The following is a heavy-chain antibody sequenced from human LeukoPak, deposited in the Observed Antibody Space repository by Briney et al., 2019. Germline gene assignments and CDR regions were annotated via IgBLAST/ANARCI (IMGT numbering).Heavy chain of an antibody. CDR2: ISGSGGST. CDR3: AKDRSSSWYARDDY. CDR1: GFTFSSYS. D-gene: IGHD6-13*01. J-gene: IGHJ4*02. Sequence: GGSLRLSCAASGFTFSSYSMNWVRQAPGKGLEWVSAISGSGGSTYNADSVKGRFTISRDNSKNTLYLQMNSLRAEDTAVYYCAKDRSSSWYARDDYWGQGTLVTVSS. V-gene: IGHV3-23*01.